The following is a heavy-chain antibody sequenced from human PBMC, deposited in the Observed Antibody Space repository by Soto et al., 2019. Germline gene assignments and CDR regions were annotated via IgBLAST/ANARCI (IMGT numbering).Heavy chain of an antibody. CDR3: ARGYLGSFDY. J-gene: IGHJ4*02. Sequence: PGGSMRLSWTAAGCNFSSYGGHWIRQPTGKGLEWVSVIGSAGDTYYPGSVKGRFTISRENAKNSLYLQMNSLRAEDTAVYYCARGYLGSFDYWGQGTLVTVSS. D-gene: IGHD7-27*01. V-gene: IGHV3-13*01. CDR1: GCNFSSYG. CDR2: IGSAGDT.